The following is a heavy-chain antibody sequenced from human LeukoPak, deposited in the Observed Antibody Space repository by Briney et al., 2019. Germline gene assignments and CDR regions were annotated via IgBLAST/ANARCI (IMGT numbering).Heavy chain of an antibody. Sequence: SETLSLTCTVSGGSISSYYWSWIRRPPGKGLEWIGYIYYSGGTKHNASLESRVTISVDTSKNQFSLKLSSVTAADTAVYYCAGYRYCSSTRCYWRFDPWGQGTLVTVSS. CDR2: IYYSGGT. J-gene: IGHJ5*02. CDR1: GGSISSYY. D-gene: IGHD2-2*01. CDR3: AGYRYCSSTRCYWRFDP. V-gene: IGHV4-59*08.